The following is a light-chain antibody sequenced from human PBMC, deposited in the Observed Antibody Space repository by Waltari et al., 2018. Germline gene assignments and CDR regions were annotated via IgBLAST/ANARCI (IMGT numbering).Light chain of an antibody. CDR3: SSYTTRRTYV. CDR2: EVT. Sequence: QSALTQPASVSGSPGQSITISCTGTNSDVGSYNFVSWYQQHPGEDPKLRIFEVTNRPSGVSNLFSGSNSCNTASLIISGLQGEDEADYYCSSYTTRRTYVFGTGTKVTVL. J-gene: IGLJ1*01. CDR1: NSDVGSYNF. V-gene: IGLV2-14*01.